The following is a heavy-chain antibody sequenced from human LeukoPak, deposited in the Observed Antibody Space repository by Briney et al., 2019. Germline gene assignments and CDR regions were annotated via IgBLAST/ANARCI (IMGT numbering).Heavy chain of an antibody. V-gene: IGHV1-2*02. CDR1: GYTFTSYY. D-gene: IGHD3-22*01. CDR2: INPNSGGT. Sequence: ASVKVSCKASGYTFTSYYMHWVRQAPGQGLEWMGWINPNSGGTNYAQKFQGRVTMTRDTSISTAYMELSRLRSDDTAVYYCARDRSDSSGYYYPYFDYWGQGTLATVSS. CDR3: ARDRSDSSGYYYPYFDY. J-gene: IGHJ4*02.